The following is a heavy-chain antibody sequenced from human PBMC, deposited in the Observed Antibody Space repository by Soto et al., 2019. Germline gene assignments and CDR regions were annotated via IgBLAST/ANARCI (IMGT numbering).Heavy chain of an antibody. V-gene: IGHV3-23*01. D-gene: IGHD1-20*01. CDR1: GFNVGAFA. J-gene: IGHJ4*02. Sequence: LKISCAASGFNVGAFAVNWVRQAPGKGLEWVSGISVSDAFIYYADSVRGRFSISRDASENILYLQMNSLRVDDTALYYCTRETVAGITGLDYWGPGTLVTVSS. CDR2: ISVSDAFI. CDR3: TRETVAGITGLDY.